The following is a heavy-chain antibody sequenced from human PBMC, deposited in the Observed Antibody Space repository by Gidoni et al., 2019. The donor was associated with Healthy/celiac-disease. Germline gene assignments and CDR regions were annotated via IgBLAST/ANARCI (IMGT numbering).Heavy chain of an antibody. Sequence: AISGSGGSTYYADSVKGRFTISRDNSKNTLYLQMNSLRAEDTAVYYCAKGGDYVWGSYPHIGYYYYGMDVWGQGTTVTVSS. CDR3: AKGGDYVWGSYPHIGYYYYGMDV. D-gene: IGHD3-16*02. V-gene: IGHV3-23*01. CDR2: ISGSGGST. J-gene: IGHJ6*02.